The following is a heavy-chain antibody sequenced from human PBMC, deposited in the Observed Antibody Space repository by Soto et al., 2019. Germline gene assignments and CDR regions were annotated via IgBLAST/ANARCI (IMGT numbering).Heavy chain of an antibody. Sequence: QVHLVQSGPEVKKPGASVKVSCKASGYTFNTYGITWVRQAPGQGLEWMAWINAYNGNRIYAQNFQGRVTVTTDASSSTAYLELMSLTSADTAVYFCPADRDRVADIWGLRTMVTVSS. CDR3: PADRDRVADI. V-gene: IGHV1-18*01. D-gene: IGHD2-15*01. CDR2: INAYNGNR. CDR1: GYTFNTYG. J-gene: IGHJ3*02.